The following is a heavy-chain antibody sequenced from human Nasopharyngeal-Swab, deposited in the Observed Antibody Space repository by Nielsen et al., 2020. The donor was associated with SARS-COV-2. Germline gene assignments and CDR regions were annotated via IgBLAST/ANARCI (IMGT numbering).Heavy chain of an antibody. CDR3: AKDLPGYKGFDY. Sequence: SQTLSLTCAISGDSVSNDRVAWNWIRQSPSRGLEWLGRTYYRSEWYNDYAVSVKSRITIKPDPSTNQFSLQLNSVTPEDTAVYYCAKDLPGYKGFDYWGQGTLVTVSS. V-gene: IGHV6-1*01. CDR2: TYYRSEWYN. J-gene: IGHJ4*02. CDR1: GDSVSNDRVA. D-gene: IGHD5-24*01.